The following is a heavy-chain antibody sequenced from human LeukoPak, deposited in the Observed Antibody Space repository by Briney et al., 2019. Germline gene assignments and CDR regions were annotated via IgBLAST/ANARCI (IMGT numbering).Heavy chain of an antibody. CDR2: IIPSGGSS. V-gene: IGHV1-46*01. D-gene: IGHD6-13*01. CDR3: ARDSVAAAGFDY. J-gene: IGHJ4*02. Sequence: ASVKVSCKASGYTFTSYYMHWVRQAPGQGLEWMGIIIPSGGSSSYAQKFQGRATMTRDTSTSTVYMELSSLRSEDTAVYYCARDSVAAAGFDYWGQGTLVTVSS. CDR1: GYTFTSYY.